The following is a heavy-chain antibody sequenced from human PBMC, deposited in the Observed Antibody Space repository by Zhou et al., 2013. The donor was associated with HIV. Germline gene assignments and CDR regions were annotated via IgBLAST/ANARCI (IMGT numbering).Heavy chain of an antibody. Sequence: QVQLVQSGAEVKKPGASVKVSCKASGYTFTNYDINWVRQATGQGLEWMGWMNPRSGNTGYAQKFQGRVTVTRNTSINTAYMELSSLRSEDTAVYYCARGGIASSWFPKAFSYHRAMDVWGQGTAVTVSS. CDR2: MNPRSGNT. V-gene: IGHV1-8*03. CDR1: GYTFTNYD. CDR3: ARGGIASSWFPKAFSYHRAMDV. D-gene: IGHD6-13*01. J-gene: IGHJ6*02.